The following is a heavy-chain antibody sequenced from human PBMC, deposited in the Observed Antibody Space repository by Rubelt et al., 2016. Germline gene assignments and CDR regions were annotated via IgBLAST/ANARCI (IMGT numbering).Heavy chain of an antibody. CDR1: GYTFTSYG. CDR2: ISAYNGNT. Sequence: QAQLVQSGAEVKKPGASVKVSCKASGYTFTSYGISWVRQAPGQGLEWMGWISAYNGNTNYAQKLQGRVTLTTDTSTGTAYMELRSLRSDDTAVYYCARRDGYNWDDAFDIWGQGTMVTVSS. D-gene: IGHD5-24*01. CDR3: ARRDGYNWDDAFDI. J-gene: IGHJ3*02. V-gene: IGHV1-18*01.